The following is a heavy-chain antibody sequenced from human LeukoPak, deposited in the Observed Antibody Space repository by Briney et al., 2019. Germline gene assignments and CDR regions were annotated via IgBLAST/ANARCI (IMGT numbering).Heavy chain of an antibody. Sequence: PSETLSLTCAVSGGSITSTNWWSWVRQPPGKGLEWIGEIYYSGSTNYNPSLKSRVTISVDTSKNQFSLKLNSVTAADTAVYYCARRPDSSGGFEYWGQGTLVTVSS. CDR2: IYYSGST. J-gene: IGHJ4*02. CDR1: GGSITSTNW. V-gene: IGHV4-4*02. CDR3: ARRPDSSGGFEY. D-gene: IGHD6-19*01.